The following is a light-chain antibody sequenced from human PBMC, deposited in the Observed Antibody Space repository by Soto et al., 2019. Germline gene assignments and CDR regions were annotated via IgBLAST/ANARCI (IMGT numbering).Light chain of an antibody. J-gene: IGLJ2*01. CDR3: SSYTSSSTQVV. CDR1: SSDMGGYNY. CDR2: EVS. V-gene: IGLV2-14*01. Sequence: QSALTQPASVSGSPGQSITISCTGTSSDMGGYNYVSWYQQHPGKAPKLMIYEVSNRPSGVSNRFSGSKSGNTASLTISGLQAEDEADYYCSSYTSSSTQVVFGGGTQLTVL.